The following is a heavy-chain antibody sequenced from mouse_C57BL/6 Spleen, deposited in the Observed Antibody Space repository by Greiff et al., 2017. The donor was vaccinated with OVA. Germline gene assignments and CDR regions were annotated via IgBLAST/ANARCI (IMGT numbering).Heavy chain of an antibody. D-gene: IGHD2-4*01. CDR3: ASPHYDVESGCAY. CDR2: IRNKANGYTT. J-gene: IGHJ3*01. CDR1: GFTFTDYY. V-gene: IGHV7-3*01. Sequence: EVQLVESGGGLVQPGGSLSLSCAASGFTFTDYYMSWVRQPPGKALEWLGFIRNKANGYTTEYSASVKGRFTIARDNSQSILYLQMNALRAEDSATYYGASPHYDVESGCAYWGQGTLVTVSA.